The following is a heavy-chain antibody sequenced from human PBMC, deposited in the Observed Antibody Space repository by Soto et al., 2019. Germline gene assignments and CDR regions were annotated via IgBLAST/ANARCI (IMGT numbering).Heavy chain of an antibody. CDR1: GFTFSSYW. J-gene: IGHJ6*02. CDR2: IKQDGSEK. Sequence: PGGSLRLSCAASGFTFSSYWMSWVRQAPGKGLEWVANIKQDGSEKYYVDSVKGRFTISRDNAKNSLYLQMCSLRAEDTAVYYCARDPNIVLVPAALRSYYYYYGMDVWGQGTTVTVSS. D-gene: IGHD2-2*01. CDR3: ARDPNIVLVPAALRSYYYYYGMDV. V-gene: IGHV3-7*01.